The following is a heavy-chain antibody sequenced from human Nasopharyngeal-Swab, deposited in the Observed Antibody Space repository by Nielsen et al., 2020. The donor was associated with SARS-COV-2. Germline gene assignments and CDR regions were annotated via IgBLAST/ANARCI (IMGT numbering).Heavy chain of an antibody. D-gene: IGHD4-17*01. CDR1: GYTFTSYG. CDR2: ISAYNGNT. Sequence: ASVKVSCKASGYTFTSYGISWVRQAPGQGLEWMGWISAYNGNTNYAQKLQGRVTMTTVTSTSTAYMELRSLRSDDTAVYYCARDRGAVTQPLHFDYWGQGTLVTVSS. CDR3: ARDRGAVTQPLHFDY. V-gene: IGHV1-18*01. J-gene: IGHJ4*02.